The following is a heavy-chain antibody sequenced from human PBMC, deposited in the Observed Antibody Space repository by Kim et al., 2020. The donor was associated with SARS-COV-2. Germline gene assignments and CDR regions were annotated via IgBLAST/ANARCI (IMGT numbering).Heavy chain of an antibody. V-gene: IGHV4-34*01. CDR3: ARGGGYYYGSGSYYKRYFDY. J-gene: IGHJ4*02. CDR1: GGSFSGYY. Sequence: SETLSLTCAVYGGSFSGYYWSWIRQPPGKGLEWIGEINHSGSTNYNPSLKSRVTISVDTSKNQFSLKLSSVTAADTAVYYCARGGGYYYGSGSYYKRYFDYWGQGTLVTVSS. D-gene: IGHD3-10*01. CDR2: INHSGST.